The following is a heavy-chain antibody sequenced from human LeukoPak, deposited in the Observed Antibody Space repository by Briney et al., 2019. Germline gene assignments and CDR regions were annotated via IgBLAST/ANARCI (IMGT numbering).Heavy chain of an antibody. CDR1: GYSFTGYY. D-gene: IGHD3-16*01. CDR3: ARGGPLYYFMEV. J-gene: IGHJ6*02. V-gene: IGHV1-2*02. CDR2: INSNSGGT. Sequence: ASVKVSCKASGYSFTGYYMHWVRQAPGQGLEWMGWINSNSGGTNYAQKFQGRVNMTRDTSISTAYVELGGLRSDDTAVYYCARGGPLYYFMEVWGQGTTVIVSS.